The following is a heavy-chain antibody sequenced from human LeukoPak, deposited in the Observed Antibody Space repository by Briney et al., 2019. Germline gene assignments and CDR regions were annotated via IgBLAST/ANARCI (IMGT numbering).Heavy chain of an antibody. D-gene: IGHD3-10*01. J-gene: IGHJ2*01. Sequence: TGGSLRLSCAASGFTFSSYAMHWVRQAPGKGLEWVAVISYDGSNKYYADSVKGRFTISRDNSKNTLYLQMNSLRAEDTAVYYCARGSYYGSAHWYFDLWGRGTLVTVSS. CDR1: GFTFSSYA. CDR2: ISYDGSNK. CDR3: ARGSYYGSAHWYFDL. V-gene: IGHV3-30-3*01.